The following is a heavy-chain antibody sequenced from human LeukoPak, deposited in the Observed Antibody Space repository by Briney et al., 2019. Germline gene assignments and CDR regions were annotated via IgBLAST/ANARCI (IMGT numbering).Heavy chain of an antibody. CDR3: AREVKGATRGMDV. CDR1: GDTITSYD. D-gene: IGHD1-26*01. J-gene: IGHJ6*02. V-gene: IGHV1-8*01. CDR2: TNPNSGNT. Sequence: ASAKVSCKASGDTITSYDINGVRQATGQGLEWMGWTNPNSGNTGYAQKFQGRVTMTRNTSISTAYMGLSSLRSEDTAVYYCAREVKGATRGMDVWGQGTTVTVSS.